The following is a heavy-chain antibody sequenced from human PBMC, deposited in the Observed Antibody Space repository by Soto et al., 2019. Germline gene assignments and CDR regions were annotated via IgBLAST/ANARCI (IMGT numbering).Heavy chain of an antibody. V-gene: IGHV1-69*01. J-gene: IGHJ4*01. Sequence: QVQVVQSGAEVKKPGSSVRVSCKASGGTSSSYAITWMRQAPGQGLEWMGGIIPILDTTDYAQKFQGRVTFTADESTSTVYMELSSLTSEDTAVYYCASGGTTVNRRFYFCGHGTLVTVSS. CDR2: IIPILDTT. CDR1: GGTSSSYA. CDR3: ASGGTTVNRRFYF. D-gene: IGHD4-4*01.